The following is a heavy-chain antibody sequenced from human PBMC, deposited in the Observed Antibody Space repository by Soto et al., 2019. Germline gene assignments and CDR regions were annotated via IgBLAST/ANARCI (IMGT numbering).Heavy chain of an antibody. J-gene: IGHJ4*02. D-gene: IGHD3-22*01. Sequence: GGSLRLSCAASGFTFSSYAMSWVRQAPGKGLEWVSAISGSGGSTYYADSVKGRFTISRDNSKNTLYLQMNSLRAEDTAVYYCAKDHGSYYYDSSGYYYGYWGQGTLVTVSS. V-gene: IGHV3-23*01. CDR3: AKDHGSYYYDSSGYYYGY. CDR2: ISGSGGST. CDR1: GFTFSSYA.